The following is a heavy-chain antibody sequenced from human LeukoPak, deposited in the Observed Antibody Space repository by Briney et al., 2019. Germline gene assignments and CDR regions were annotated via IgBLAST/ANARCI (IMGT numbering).Heavy chain of an antibody. Sequence: GESLKISCKGSGYSFTSYWIGWVRQMPGKGLEWMGVIYPCDSDTRYSPSFQGQVTISADKSISTAYLQWSSLKASDTAMYYCASTRYCSSTSCYTAFDIWGQGTMVTVSS. V-gene: IGHV5-51*01. D-gene: IGHD2-2*02. CDR2: IYPCDSDT. CDR3: ASTRYCSSTSCYTAFDI. CDR1: GYSFTSYW. J-gene: IGHJ3*02.